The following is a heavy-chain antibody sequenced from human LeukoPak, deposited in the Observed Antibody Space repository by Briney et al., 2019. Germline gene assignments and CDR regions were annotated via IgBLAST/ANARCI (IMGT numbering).Heavy chain of an antibody. Sequence: PSETLSLTCTVSGGSISSYYWSWVRQPPGKGLEWIGFVYYTGSTNYSPSLKSRVTISVDTSKNQFSLKLSSVTAADTAVYYCARGPLQLWLRGFDYWGQGTLVTVSS. CDR3: ARGPLQLWLRGFDY. V-gene: IGHV4-59*12. J-gene: IGHJ4*02. CDR1: GGSISSYY. D-gene: IGHD5-18*01. CDR2: VYYTGST.